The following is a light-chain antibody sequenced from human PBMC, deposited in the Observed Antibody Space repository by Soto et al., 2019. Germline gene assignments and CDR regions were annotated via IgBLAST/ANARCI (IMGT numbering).Light chain of an antibody. Sequence: DVQMTQSPSSLSASVGDRVTITCRTSRDISSSIAWYQQKPGKVPKLLTYAASTLHAGVQSPFSGSGSGTFFTLTINSLQPEDVATYYCQKYNSAPNTFGRGTRLEIK. CDR2: AAS. V-gene: IGKV1-27*01. CDR1: RDISSS. CDR3: QKYNSAPNT. J-gene: IGKJ2*01.